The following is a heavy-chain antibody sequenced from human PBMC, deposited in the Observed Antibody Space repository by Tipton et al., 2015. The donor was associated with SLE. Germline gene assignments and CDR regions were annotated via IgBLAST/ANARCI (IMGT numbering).Heavy chain of an antibody. CDR1: GDSISSGIFY. J-gene: IGHJ4*02. Sequence: TLSLTCTVSGDSISSGIFYWIWIRQPAGEGREWIGHNYNSGSTHYSPSLESRVTMSVDTSKNQFSMELTSVTAADTAVYYCARGSARLYSVVDWGQGSLVTVSS. CDR3: ARGSARLYSVVD. V-gene: IGHV4-61*09. CDR2: NYNSGST. D-gene: IGHD4-11*01.